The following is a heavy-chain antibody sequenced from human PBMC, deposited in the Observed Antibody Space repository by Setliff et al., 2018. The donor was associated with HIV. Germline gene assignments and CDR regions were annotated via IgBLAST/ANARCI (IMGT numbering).Heavy chain of an antibody. J-gene: IGHJ2*01. CDR2: IYYNGND. V-gene: IGHV4-31*03. Sequence: SETLSLTCTVSGASISSGGYAWSWIRQHPGKGLEWIGYIYYNGNDYYNPSLERRVTISINTSKNQFSLKMTSVTAADTAVYYCARGREVMTTAPYWYFDLWGRGTLVTVSS. CDR1: GASISSGGYA. D-gene: IGHD3-10*01. CDR3: ARGREVMTTAPYWYFDL.